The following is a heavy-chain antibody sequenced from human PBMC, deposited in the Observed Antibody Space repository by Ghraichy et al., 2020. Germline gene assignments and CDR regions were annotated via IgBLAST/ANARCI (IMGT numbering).Heavy chain of an antibody. V-gene: IGHV4-59*08. CDR3: ASLSVAGTGKVDY. Sequence: SETLSLTCTVSGGSISSYYWSWIRQPPGKGLEWIGYIYYSGSTNYNPSLKSRVTISVDTSKNQFSLKLSSVTAADRAVYYCASLSVAGTGKVDYWGQGTLVTVSS. CDR1: GGSISSYY. D-gene: IGHD6-19*01. CDR2: IYYSGST. J-gene: IGHJ4*02.